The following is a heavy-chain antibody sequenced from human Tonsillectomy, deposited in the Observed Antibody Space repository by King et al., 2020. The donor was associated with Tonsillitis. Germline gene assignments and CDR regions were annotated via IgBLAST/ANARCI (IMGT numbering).Heavy chain of an antibody. V-gene: IGHV3-23*04. Sequence: VQLVESGGDLVQPGGSLRLSCAASGFTFSSYAMNWVRQAPGKGLEWVSGISDNGGSTYYADSMKGRFTISRDNSKNTLYMQMNSLRAEDTAVYYCAKPPRYSSGWSDWYFDLWGRGTLVTVSS. CDR1: GFTFSSYA. D-gene: IGHD6-19*01. CDR2: ISDNGGST. CDR3: AKPPRYSSGWSDWYFDL. J-gene: IGHJ2*01.